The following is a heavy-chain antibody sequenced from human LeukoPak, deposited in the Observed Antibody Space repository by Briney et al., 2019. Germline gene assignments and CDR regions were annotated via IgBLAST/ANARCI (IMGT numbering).Heavy chain of an antibody. Sequence: PSETLSLTCAVYGGSFSCYYWSWIRQPPGKGLEWIGEINHSGSTNYNPSLKGRVTISVDTSKNQFSLKLSSVTAADTAVYYCAGTYGSGCYPLDYWGQGTLVTVSS. CDR1: GGSFSCYY. CDR2: INHSGST. D-gene: IGHD3-10*01. V-gene: IGHV4-34*01. J-gene: IGHJ4*02. CDR3: AGTYGSGCYPLDY.